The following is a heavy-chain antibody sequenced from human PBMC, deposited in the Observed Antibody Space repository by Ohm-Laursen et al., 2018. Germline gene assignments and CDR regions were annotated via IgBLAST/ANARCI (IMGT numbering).Heavy chain of an antibody. Sequence: SLRLSCAASGFTFDDYAMHWVRQAPGKGLEWVSGISWNSGSIGYADSVKGRFTISRDNAKNSLYLQMNSLRAEDTALYYCAKATGVEVGDFDYWGQGTLVTVSS. CDR1: GFTFDDYA. J-gene: IGHJ4*02. CDR3: AKATGVEVGDFDY. D-gene: IGHD3-3*01. V-gene: IGHV3-9*01. CDR2: ISWNSGSI.